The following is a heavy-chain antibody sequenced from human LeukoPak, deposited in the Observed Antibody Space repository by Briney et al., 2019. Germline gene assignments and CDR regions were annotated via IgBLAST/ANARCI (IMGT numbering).Heavy chain of an antibody. CDR2: IKHNGDDL. J-gene: IGHJ4*02. Sequence: GGSLRLSCAASGFIFSNYYMNWVRQAPGKGLEWVANIKHNGDDLNYVDSVEGRFTISRDNAQNSLYLHMTSLRAEDTAVYYCARELRTFDSWGQGTLVTVSS. V-gene: IGHV3-7*01. D-gene: IGHD3-16*01. CDR1: GFIFSNYY. CDR3: ARELRTFDS.